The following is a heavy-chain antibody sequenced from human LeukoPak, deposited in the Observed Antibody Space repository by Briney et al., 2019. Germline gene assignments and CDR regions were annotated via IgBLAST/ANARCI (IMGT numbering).Heavy chain of an antibody. J-gene: IGHJ4*02. D-gene: IGHD3-10*01. V-gene: IGHV1-46*01. Sequence: ASVTVSCKASGYIFTSYYMHWVRQAPGQGLEWMGVINPSGGSTTYAQKFQGRVTMTRDTSTSTGYMELSSLRSEDTAVYYCARARGLWFANDYWGQGTLVTVSS. CDR2: INPSGGST. CDR3: ARARGLWFANDY. CDR1: GYIFTSYY.